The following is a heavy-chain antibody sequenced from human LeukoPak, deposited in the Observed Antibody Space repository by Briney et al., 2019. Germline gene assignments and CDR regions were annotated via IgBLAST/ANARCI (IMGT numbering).Heavy chain of an antibody. CDR3: ARHSSGYLSYFDY. CDR1: GGSISSYY. Sequence: PSETLSLTCTVLGGSISSYYWSWIRQPPGKGLEWIGYIYYSGSTNYNPSLKSRVTISLDTSKNQFSLNVSSVDAADTAVYYCARHSSGYLSYFDYWGQGTLVPVSS. V-gene: IGHV4-59*08. D-gene: IGHD3-22*01. CDR2: IYYSGST. J-gene: IGHJ4*02.